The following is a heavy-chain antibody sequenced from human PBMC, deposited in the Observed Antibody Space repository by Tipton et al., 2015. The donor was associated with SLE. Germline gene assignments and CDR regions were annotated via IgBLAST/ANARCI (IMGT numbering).Heavy chain of an antibody. V-gene: IGHV4-4*01. Sequence: SLRLSCAVSGGSISSNNWWTWVRQSPGKGLEWIGGIYHSGDTNYNPSLESRVTISLDKSKNQVSLKLISMTAADTAVYFCARDPRGVATAGSLDYWGQGTLVTVSS. CDR2: IYHSGDT. J-gene: IGHJ4*02. CDR1: GGSISSNNW. D-gene: IGHD6-13*01. CDR3: ARDPRGVATAGSLDY.